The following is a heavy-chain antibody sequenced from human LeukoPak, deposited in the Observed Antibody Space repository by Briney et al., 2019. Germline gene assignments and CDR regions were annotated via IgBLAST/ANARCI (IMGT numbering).Heavy chain of an antibody. V-gene: IGHV4-39*07. Sequence: SETLSLTCTVSGGSISSSSYYWGWIRQPPGKGLEWIGRIYTSGSTNYNPSLKSRVTMSVDTSKNQFSLKLSSVTAADTAVYYCARDLGQLWYFDYWGQGTLVTVSS. D-gene: IGHD6-13*01. CDR1: GGSISSSSYY. J-gene: IGHJ4*02. CDR2: IYTSGST. CDR3: ARDLGQLWYFDY.